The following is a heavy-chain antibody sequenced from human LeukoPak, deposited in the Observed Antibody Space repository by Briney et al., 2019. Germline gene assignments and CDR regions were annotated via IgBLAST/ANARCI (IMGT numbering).Heavy chain of an antibody. D-gene: IGHD1-26*01. CDR2: INPNSGGT. Sequence: ASVNVSCKASGYTFTGYYMHWVRQAPGQGLEWMGRINPNSGGTNYAQKFQGRVTMTRDTSISTAYTELSSLRSEDTAVYYCATAGRELLLIPPIDAFDIWGQGTMVTVSS. CDR3: ATAGRELLLIPPIDAFDI. V-gene: IGHV1-2*06. J-gene: IGHJ3*02. CDR1: GYTFTGYY.